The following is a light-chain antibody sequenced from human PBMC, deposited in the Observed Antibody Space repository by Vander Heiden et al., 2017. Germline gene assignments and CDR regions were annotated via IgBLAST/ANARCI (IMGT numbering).Light chain of an antibody. CDR1: SSNIGTNV. V-gene: IGLV1-44*01. CDR2: TND. CDR3: AVWDDSLNGPGYV. Sequence: QTVLPQPPPASGTPGQRVTISCSGSSSNIGTNVVSWYQHLPGPAPKLLLHTNDKRPSGVPDRFSGSKSGTSASLAISGLQSEDEADYYCAVWDDSLNGPGYVFGTGTKVTVL. J-gene: IGLJ1*01.